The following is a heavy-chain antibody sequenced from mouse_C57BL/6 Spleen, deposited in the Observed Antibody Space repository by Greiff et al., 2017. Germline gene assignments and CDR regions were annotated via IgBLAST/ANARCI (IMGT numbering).Heavy chain of an antibody. D-gene: IGHD6-1*01. CDR1: GFTFSSYA. V-gene: IGHV5-9-1*02. CDR3: TRASYYVDY. CDR2: ISSGGDYI. J-gene: IGHJ2*01. Sequence: EVKVVESGEGLVKPGGSLKLSCAASGFTFSSYAMSWVRQTPEKRLEWVAYISSGGDYIYYADTVKGRFTISRDNARNTLYLQMSSLKSEDTAMYYCTRASYYVDYWGQGTTLTVSS.